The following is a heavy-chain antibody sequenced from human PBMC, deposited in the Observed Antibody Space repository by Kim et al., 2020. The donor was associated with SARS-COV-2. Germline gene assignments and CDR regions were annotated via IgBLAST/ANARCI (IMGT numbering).Heavy chain of an antibody. V-gene: IGHV6-1*01. CDR3: ARNPYDWNHLTGRPFDY. Sequence: SQTLSLTCAISGDSVSSNSAAWNWIRQSPSRGLEWLGRTYYRSTWYNDYAVSVKGRITINPDTSKNQFSLQLNSVTPDDTAVYYCARNPYDWNHLTGRPFDYWGQGTLVTVSS. CDR2: TYYRSTWYN. J-gene: IGHJ4*02. D-gene: IGHD1-20*01. CDR1: GDSVSSNSAA.